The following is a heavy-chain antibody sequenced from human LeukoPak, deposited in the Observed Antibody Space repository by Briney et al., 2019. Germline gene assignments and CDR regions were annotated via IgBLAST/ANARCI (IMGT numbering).Heavy chain of an antibody. J-gene: IGHJ1*01. CDR3: AKQRGIAAAGIWEEYFQH. CDR1: GFTFSNAW. D-gene: IGHD6-13*01. V-gene: IGHV3-15*01. CDR2: IKSKTDGGTT. Sequence: GGSLRLSCAASGFTFSNAWMSWVRQAPGKGLEWVGRIKSKTDGGTTDYAAPVKGRFTISRDDSKNTLYLQMNSLRAEDTAVYYCAKQRGIAAAGIWEEYFQHWGQGTLVTVSS.